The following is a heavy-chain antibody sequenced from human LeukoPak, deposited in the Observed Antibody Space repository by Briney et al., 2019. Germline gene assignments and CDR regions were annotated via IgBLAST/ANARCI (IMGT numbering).Heavy chain of an antibody. CDR3: AKNLDTSTWYKGLDY. D-gene: IGHD6-13*01. CDR2: ISGHGGDT. V-gene: IGHV3-43*02. Sequence: GGSLRLSCAASGFTFDKYAMHWVRQAPGKGLEWVSLISGHGGDTYYADSVKGRFTVSRDNGKNSLYLQMNSLRTEDTALYYCAKNLDTSTWYKGLDYWGQGTLVTVSS. J-gene: IGHJ4*02. CDR1: GFTFDKYA.